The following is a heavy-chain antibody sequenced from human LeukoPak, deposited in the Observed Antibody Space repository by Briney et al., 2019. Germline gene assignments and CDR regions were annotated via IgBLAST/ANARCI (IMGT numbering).Heavy chain of an antibody. D-gene: IGHD5-12*01. CDR3: ARDIGNSGFNLDY. V-gene: IGHV3-33*01. Sequence: PGGSLRLSCVVSGFTFSTQGFHWVRQAPGKGLEWVSVIWHDGGRKEYADSVRGRFTISRDNSNLYLQMNSLRAEDTAIYYCARDIGNSGFNLDYWGQGTPVTVSS. CDR1: GFTFSTQG. J-gene: IGHJ4*02. CDR2: IWHDGGRK.